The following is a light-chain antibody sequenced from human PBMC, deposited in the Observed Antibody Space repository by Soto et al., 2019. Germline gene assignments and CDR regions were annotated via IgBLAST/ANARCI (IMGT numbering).Light chain of an antibody. CDR1: QSVRSSN. CDR3: QQYGSPPST. J-gene: IGKJ1*01. CDR2: GAS. Sequence: EIVLTQSPGTLPLSPGERATLSCRASQSVRSSNLAWYQQKPGQAPRLLIYGASSRATGIPDRFSGSGSGTDFTLTISRLEPEDFAVYYCQQYGSPPSTFGQGTKVEIK. V-gene: IGKV3-20*01.